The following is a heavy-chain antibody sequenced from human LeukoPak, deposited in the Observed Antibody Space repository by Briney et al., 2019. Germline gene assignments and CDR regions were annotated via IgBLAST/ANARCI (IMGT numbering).Heavy chain of an antibody. CDR3: ASSPMWFGELFGSYYMDV. CDR2: INHSGST. Sequence: SETLSLTCAVYGGSFSGYYWSWIRQPPGKGLEWIGEINHSGSTNYNPSLKSRVTISVDTSKNQFSLKVSSVTAADTAVYYCASSPMWFGELFGSYYMDVWGKGTTVTISS. CDR1: GGSFSGYY. J-gene: IGHJ6*03. D-gene: IGHD3-10*01. V-gene: IGHV4-34*01.